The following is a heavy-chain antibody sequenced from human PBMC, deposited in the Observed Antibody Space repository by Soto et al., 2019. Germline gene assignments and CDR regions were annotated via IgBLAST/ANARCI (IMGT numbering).Heavy chain of an antibody. CDR2: ISSSSSTI. D-gene: IGHD2-2*01. CDR1: GFTFSSYS. J-gene: IGHJ6*03. CDR3: ARYRCSSTSCYHFYYYYYMDV. Sequence: EVQLVESGGGLVQPGGSLRLSCAASGFTFSSYSMNWVRQAPGKGLEWVSYISSSSSTIYYADSVKGRCTISRDNAKNSLYLHMNSLRAEDKAVYYCARYRCSSTSCYHFYYYYYMDVWGKGTTVTVSS. V-gene: IGHV3-48*01.